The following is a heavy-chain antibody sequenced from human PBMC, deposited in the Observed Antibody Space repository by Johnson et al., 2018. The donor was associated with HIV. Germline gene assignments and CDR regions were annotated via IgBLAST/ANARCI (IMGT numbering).Heavy chain of an antibody. J-gene: IGHJ3*02. D-gene: IGHD3-22*01. CDR2: INSDGSST. CDR1: GFTFSSYW. Sequence: VQLVESGGGVVQPGRSLRLSCAASGFTFSSYWMHWVRQAPGKGLVWVSRINSDGSSTSYADSVKGRFTISRDNDKNSLYLQMNSLRAEDTALYYCARDLPSNYYDSSGYYPDAFDIWGQGTMVTVSS. V-gene: IGHV3-74*01. CDR3: ARDLPSNYYDSSGYYPDAFDI.